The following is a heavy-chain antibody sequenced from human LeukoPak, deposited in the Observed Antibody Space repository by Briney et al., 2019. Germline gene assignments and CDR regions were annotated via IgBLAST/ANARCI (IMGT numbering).Heavy chain of an antibody. D-gene: IGHD5-18*01. CDR1: GYTFTSYY. J-gene: IGHJ3*02. CDR3: ARVKYSYGQPDAFDI. CDR2: FDPEDGET. V-gene: IGHV1-24*01. Sequence: ASVKVSCKASGYTFTSYYMHWVRQAPGKGLEWMGGFDPEDGETFYAQKFQGRVTMTEDTSTDTAYMELSSLRSEDTAVYYCARVKYSYGQPDAFDIWGQGTMVTVSS.